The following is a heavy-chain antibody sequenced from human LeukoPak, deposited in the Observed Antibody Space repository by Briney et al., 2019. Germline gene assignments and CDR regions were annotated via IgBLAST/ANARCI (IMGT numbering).Heavy chain of an antibody. D-gene: IGHD4-17*01. V-gene: IGHV3-23*01. J-gene: IGHJ6*02. CDR1: GFTFSSYA. Sequence: GGSLRLSCAASGFTFSSYAMSWVRQTPGKGLDWVSAISGSGGSTYYADSVKGRFTISRDNSKNTLYLQMNSLRAEDTAVYYCAKKLGNYGDYVLNYYYYYAMDVWGQGTTVTVSS. CDR2: ISGSGGST. CDR3: AKKLGNYGDYVLNYYYYYAMDV.